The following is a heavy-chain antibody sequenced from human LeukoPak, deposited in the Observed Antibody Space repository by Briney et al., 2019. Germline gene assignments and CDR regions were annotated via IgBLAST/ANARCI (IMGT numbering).Heavy chain of an antibody. V-gene: IGHV3-30*03. CDR1: GFTFSSYG. CDR2: ISYDGNNK. D-gene: IGHD3-10*01. J-gene: IGHJ4*02. Sequence: GGSLRLSCAASGFTFSSYGMHWVRQAPGKGLEWVAVISYDGNNKDYADSVKGRVTISRDNSENTVYMQMKGLRAEDTAVYYCAREYTIAYGSGNYRFPTYYFDYWGQGTLVTVSS. CDR3: AREYTIAYGSGNYRFPTYYFDY.